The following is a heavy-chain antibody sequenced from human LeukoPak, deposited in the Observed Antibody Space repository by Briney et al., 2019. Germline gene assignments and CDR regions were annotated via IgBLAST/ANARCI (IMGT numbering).Heavy chain of an antibody. CDR1: GGTFSSYA. D-gene: IGHD1-7*01. V-gene: IGHV1-69*13. CDR2: IIPIFGTA. Sequence: ASVKVSCKASGGTFSSYAISWVRQAPGQGLEWMGGIIPIFGTANYAQKFQGRVTITADESTSTAYMELSSLRSEDTAVYYCARPHRGITGTTGPWYYYYMDVWGKGTTVTVSS. CDR3: ARPHRGITGTTGPWYYYYMDV. J-gene: IGHJ6*03.